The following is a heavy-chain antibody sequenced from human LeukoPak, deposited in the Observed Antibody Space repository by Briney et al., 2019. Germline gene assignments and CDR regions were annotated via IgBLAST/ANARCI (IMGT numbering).Heavy chain of an antibody. CDR3: ARGASSGWYPGFDI. D-gene: IGHD6-19*01. CDR2: ISSSSSTI. V-gene: IGHV3-48*02. Sequence: GGSLRLSCAASGVTFSSYTMNWVRQAPGEGLEWVSYISSSSSTIYYADSVKGRFTISRDNAKNSLYLQMNSLRDEDTAVYYCARGASSGWYPGFDIWGQGTMVTVSS. CDR1: GVTFSSYT. J-gene: IGHJ3*02.